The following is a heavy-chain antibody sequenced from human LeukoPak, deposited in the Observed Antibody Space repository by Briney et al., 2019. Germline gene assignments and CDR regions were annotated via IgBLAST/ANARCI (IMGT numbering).Heavy chain of an antibody. J-gene: IGHJ5*02. CDR3: AKDRAFGDYFGS. CDR2: IRYDGTNK. Sequence: GGSLRLSCAASGFTFSTFGMHWIRQAPGKGLEWVAFIRYDGTNKQYLDSVKARFTISRDNSNNMLYLQMNSLRPEDTGVYYCAKDRAFGDYFGSWGQGTLVTVSS. V-gene: IGHV3-30*02. D-gene: IGHD2-21*02. CDR1: GFTFSTFG.